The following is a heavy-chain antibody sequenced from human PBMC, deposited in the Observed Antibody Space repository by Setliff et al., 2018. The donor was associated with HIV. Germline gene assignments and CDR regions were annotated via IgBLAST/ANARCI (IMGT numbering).Heavy chain of an antibody. CDR3: ASHPPWLDRAEYFQH. Sequence: ASVKASCKTSGYTFNSYAISWVRQAPGQGLEWMGWISAYNGNRNYAKKFQGRVTVTKDSSTSIAYMELRNLRSDDTAVYYCASHPPWLDRAEYFQHWGQGTLVTVSS. CDR1: GYTFNSYA. D-gene: IGHD6-19*01. J-gene: IGHJ1*01. CDR2: ISAYNGNR. V-gene: IGHV1-18*01.